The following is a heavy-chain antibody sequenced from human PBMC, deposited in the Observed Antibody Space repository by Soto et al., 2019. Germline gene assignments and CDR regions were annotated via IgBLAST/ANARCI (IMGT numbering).Heavy chain of an antibody. V-gene: IGHV1-2*04. Sequence: ASVKVSCKASGYTFTGYYMHWVRQAPGQGLEWMGWINPNSGGTNYAQKFQGWVTMTRDTSISTAYMELSRLRSDDTAVYYCARDQRHYYDSSGHYYYGMDVWGQGTTVTVSS. D-gene: IGHD3-22*01. CDR3: ARDQRHYYDSSGHYYYGMDV. J-gene: IGHJ6*02. CDR1: GYTFTGYY. CDR2: INPNSGGT.